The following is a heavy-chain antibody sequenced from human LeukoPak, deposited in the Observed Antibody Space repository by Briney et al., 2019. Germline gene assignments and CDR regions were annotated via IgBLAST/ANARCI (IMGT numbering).Heavy chain of an antibody. CDR1: GGSTSSYY. D-gene: IGHD5-24*01. Sequence: PSETLSLTCTVSGGSTSSYYWSWIRQPPGKGLEWIGYIYYSGSTNYNPSLKSRVTISVDTSKNQFSLKLSSVTAADTAVYYCARDGYSPWYFDYWGQGTLVTVSS. CDR2: IYYSGST. CDR3: ARDGYSPWYFDY. V-gene: IGHV4-59*01. J-gene: IGHJ4*02.